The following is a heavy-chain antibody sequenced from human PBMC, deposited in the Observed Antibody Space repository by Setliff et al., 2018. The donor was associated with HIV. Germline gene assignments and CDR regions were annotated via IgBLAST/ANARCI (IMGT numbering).Heavy chain of an antibody. D-gene: IGHD4-17*01. CDR1: GYTFTNYD. CDR3: ARGSRGDYGDYGAFIRYFDL. CDR2: MNPNSGNT. J-gene: IGHJ2*01. V-gene: IGHV1-8*03. Sequence: GASVKVSCKASGYTFTNYDINWVRQATGQGLEWMGWMNPNSGNTGYAQKFQGRVTITKNTSISTTYMELSSLRSEDTAVYYCARGSRGDYGDYGAFIRYFDLWGRGTLVTVSS.